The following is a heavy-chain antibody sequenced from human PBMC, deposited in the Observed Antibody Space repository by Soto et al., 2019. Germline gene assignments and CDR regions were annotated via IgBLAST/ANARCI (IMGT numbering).Heavy chain of an antibody. CDR1: GGTFSSYA. CDR3: ARTVVAATRNYYYYGMDV. D-gene: IGHD2-15*01. CDR2: IIPIFGTA. Sequence: QVQLVQSGAEVKKPGSSVKVSCKASGGTFSSYAISWVRQAPGQGLEWMGGIIPIFGTANYAQKFQVRVMITADESTSTAYMELSSLRSEDTAVYFCARTVVAATRNYYYYGMDVWGQGTMVTVSS. V-gene: IGHV1-69*01. J-gene: IGHJ6*02.